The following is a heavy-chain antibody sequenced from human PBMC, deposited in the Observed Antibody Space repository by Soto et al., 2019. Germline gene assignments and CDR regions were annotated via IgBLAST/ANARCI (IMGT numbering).Heavy chain of an antibody. D-gene: IGHD4-17*01. J-gene: IGHJ3*02. CDR1: GFTFSTYA. V-gene: IGHV3-23*01. Sequence: GGSLRLSCAASGFTFSTYAMNWVRQAPGKGLEWVSAISNAGGSTYYAESVRGRFTISRDNSINTLYLQMSGLRTEDTAVYYCAHPRGYGVFDAVDIWGQGTMVTVSS. CDR2: ISNAGGST. CDR3: AHPRGYGVFDAVDI.